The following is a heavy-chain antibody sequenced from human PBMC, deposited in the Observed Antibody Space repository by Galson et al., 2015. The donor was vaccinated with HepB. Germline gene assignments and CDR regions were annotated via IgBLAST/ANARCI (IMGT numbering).Heavy chain of an antibody. Sequence: SLRLSCAASGFTFSSYAMSWVRQAPGKGLEWVSGISASGGSTYHADSAKGRFTISRDNSKNTLFLQMNSLRAEDTAVYYCANPRVDNGMDVWGQGTTVTVSS. V-gene: IGHV3-23*01. CDR3: ANPRVDNGMDV. J-gene: IGHJ6*02. CDR2: ISASGGST. D-gene: IGHD5-12*01. CDR1: GFTFSSYA.